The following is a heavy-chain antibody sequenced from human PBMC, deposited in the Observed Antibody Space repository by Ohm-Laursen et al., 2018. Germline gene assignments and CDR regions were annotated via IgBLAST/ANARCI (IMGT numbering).Heavy chain of an antibody. CDR3: ARVDSSAEDFDY. CDR1: GFTFSSYG. J-gene: IGHJ4*02. V-gene: IGHV3-30*03. D-gene: IGHD3-22*01. CDR2: ISYDGSNK. Sequence: SLRLSCTAPGFTFSSYGMHWVRQAPGKGLEWVAVISYDGSNKYYADSVKGRFTISRDNSKNTLYLQMNSLRAEDTAVYYCARVDSSAEDFDYWGQGTLVTVSS.